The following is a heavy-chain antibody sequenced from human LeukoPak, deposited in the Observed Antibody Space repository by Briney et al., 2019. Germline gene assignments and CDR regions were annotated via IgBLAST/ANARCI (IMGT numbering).Heavy chain of an antibody. Sequence: ASVKVSCKASGGTFSSYAISWVRRAPGQGLEWMGGIIPIFGTANYAQKFQGRVTITADESTSTAYMELSSLRSEDTAVYYCARAGCSGGSCYSSYFDYWGQGTLVTVSS. CDR2: IIPIFGTA. CDR3: ARAGCSGGSCYSSYFDY. D-gene: IGHD2-15*01. V-gene: IGHV1-69*13. J-gene: IGHJ4*02. CDR1: GGTFSSYA.